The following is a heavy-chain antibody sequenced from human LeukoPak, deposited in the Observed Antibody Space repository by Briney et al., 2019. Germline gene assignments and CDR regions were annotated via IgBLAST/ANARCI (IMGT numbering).Heavy chain of an antibody. CDR2: ISYSGST. CDR1: GDSISGYY. CDR3: ARLATAGYLNY. V-gene: IGHV4-59*08. D-gene: IGHD6-19*01. Sequence: SETLSLTCTVSGDSISGYYWSWIRQPPGKELEWIAYISYSGSTKNNPSLKSRVTISVDTSKNQFSLKLSSVTAADSAVYYCARLATAGYLNYWGQGTLVTVSS. J-gene: IGHJ4*02.